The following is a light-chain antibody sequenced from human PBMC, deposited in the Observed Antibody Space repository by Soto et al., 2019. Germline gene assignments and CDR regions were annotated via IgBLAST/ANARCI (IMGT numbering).Light chain of an antibody. J-gene: IGLJ3*02. Sequence: QSVLTQPPSASGTPGQRVTISCSGSDSNIGSNTVNWYQQVPGTAPKLLIYSNSQRPSGVPDRFSGSKSGTSASLAISGLQSEDEADYYCAAWVDSLNGRAVFGGGTKLTVL. CDR3: AAWVDSLNGRAV. CDR2: SNS. CDR1: DSNIGSNT. V-gene: IGLV1-44*01.